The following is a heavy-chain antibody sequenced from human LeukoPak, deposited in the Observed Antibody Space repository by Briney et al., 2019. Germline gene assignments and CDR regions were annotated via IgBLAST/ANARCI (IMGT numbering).Heavy chain of an antibody. CDR3: ARDPYLHSGSYQGHFDL. CDR2: ISYDGSNK. J-gene: IGHJ2*01. V-gene: IGHV3-30-3*01. Sequence: GGSLRLSCAASGFTFSSYAMHWVRQAPGKGLEWVAVISYDGSNKNYADSVKGRFTISRDNSKNTLYLQMNSLRAEDTAVYYCARDPYLHSGSYQGHFDLWGRGTLVTVSS. D-gene: IGHD1-26*01. CDR1: GFTFSSYA.